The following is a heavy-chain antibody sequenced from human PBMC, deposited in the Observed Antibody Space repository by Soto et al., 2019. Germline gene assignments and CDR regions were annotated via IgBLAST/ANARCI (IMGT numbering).Heavy chain of an antibody. CDR2: VHHSWGS. CDR3: ARQGFGPLHGLVDV. D-gene: IGHD3-10*01. V-gene: IGHV4-59*08. CDR1: GGSFTSYY. Sequence: SETLSLTCTVSGGSFTSYYWGWIRQPPGREMEWIGYVHHSWGSAYNPSLQSRVAISLDTSKSQFSLKLTSVTATDTALYYCARQGFGPLHGLVDVWGQGTTVTVSS. J-gene: IGHJ6*02.